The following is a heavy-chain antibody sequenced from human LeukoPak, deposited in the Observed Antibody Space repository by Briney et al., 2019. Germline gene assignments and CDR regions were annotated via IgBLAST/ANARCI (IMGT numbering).Heavy chain of an antibody. D-gene: IGHD2-15*01. J-gene: IGHJ4*02. V-gene: IGHV4-59*01. CDR3: ASGSRGNCYEY. CDR2: TYYGGST. Sequence: SETLSLTCTVSGGSISSYYWGWIRQSPGKGLEYIGYTYYGGSTNYNPSLKSRVTISVDTSKNQFSLKLSSVTAADTAVYYCASGSRGNCYEYWGQGTLVTVSS. CDR1: GGSISSYY.